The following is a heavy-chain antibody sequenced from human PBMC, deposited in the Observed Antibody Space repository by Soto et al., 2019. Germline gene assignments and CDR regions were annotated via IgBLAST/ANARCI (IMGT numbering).Heavy chain of an antibody. Sequence: SPTLSLTCDISGDSVSSNIVAWNWIRQSPSRGLEWLGRTYYRSSWSSDYAISVRSRMTFNADTSKNQVSLHLSSVTPEDTAAYHCTRVSHFGLGLNYLGPGVLVTASS. CDR3: TRVSHFGLGLNY. J-gene: IGHJ4*02. CDR2: TYYRSSWSS. D-gene: IGHD7-27*01. V-gene: IGHV6-1*01. CDR1: GDSVSSNIVA.